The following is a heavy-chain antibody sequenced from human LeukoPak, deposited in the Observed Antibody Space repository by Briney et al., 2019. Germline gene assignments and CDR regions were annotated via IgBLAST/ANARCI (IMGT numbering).Heavy chain of an antibody. CDR1: GFTFGDYV. CDR2: IRSKPYGGTT. D-gene: IGHD3-22*01. Sequence: GGSLRLSCTGSGFTFGDYVMSWFRQAPGKGLEWVGFIRSKPYGGTTEYAASVKGRFTISRDDSKNIAYLQMNSLKTEDTAVFYCTRTGDYYDSSTYCYGLDYWGQGTLVTVSS. J-gene: IGHJ4*02. V-gene: IGHV3-49*03. CDR3: TRTGDYYDSSTYCYGLDY.